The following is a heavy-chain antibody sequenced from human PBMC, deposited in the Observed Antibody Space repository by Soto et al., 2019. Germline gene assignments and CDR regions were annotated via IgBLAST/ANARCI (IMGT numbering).Heavy chain of an antibody. Sequence: GGSLRLSCAASGFTLSSDSMNWVRQVPGKGLEWVSSISSSGSSTYYADSVKGRFTMSRDNAKNSLYLQMSSLRAEDTAVYYCARGITMVRGVQRNYYGMDIWGRGTTVTV. D-gene: IGHD3-10*01. CDR3: ARGITMVRGVQRNYYGMDI. CDR1: GFTLSSDS. V-gene: IGHV3-21*01. CDR2: ISSSGSST. J-gene: IGHJ6*02.